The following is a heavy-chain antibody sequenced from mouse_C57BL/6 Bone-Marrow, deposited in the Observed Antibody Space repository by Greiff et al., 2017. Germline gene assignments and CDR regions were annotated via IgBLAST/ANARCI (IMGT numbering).Heavy chain of an antibody. CDR3: AMEGGYMVTGRCAY. CDR1: GYTFTSYW. CDR2: IHPSDSDT. Sequence: QVQLQQPGAELVKPGASVKVSCKASGYTFTSYWMHWVKQRPGQGLEWIGRIHPSDSDTNYNQKFKGKATLTVDKSSSTAYMQLSSLTSEDSAVYYCAMEGGYMVTGRCAYWGQGTLVTVSA. D-gene: IGHD2-1*01. V-gene: IGHV1-74*01. J-gene: IGHJ3*01.